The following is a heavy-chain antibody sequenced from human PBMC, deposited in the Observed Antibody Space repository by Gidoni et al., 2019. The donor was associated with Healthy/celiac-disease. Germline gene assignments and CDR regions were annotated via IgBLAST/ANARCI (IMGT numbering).Heavy chain of an antibody. CDR3: ARGYYDFWSGYRRENYYFDY. CDR1: GGSVSSGSYY. V-gene: IGHV4-61*01. Sequence: QVQLQESGPGLVKPSETLSLTCTVPGGSVSSGSYYWSWIRQPPGKGLEWIGYIYYSGSTNYNPSLKRRVTISVDTSKNQFSLKLSSVTAADTAVYYCARGYYDFWSGYRRENYYFDYWGQGTLVTVSS. D-gene: IGHD3-3*01. CDR2: IYYSGST. J-gene: IGHJ4*02.